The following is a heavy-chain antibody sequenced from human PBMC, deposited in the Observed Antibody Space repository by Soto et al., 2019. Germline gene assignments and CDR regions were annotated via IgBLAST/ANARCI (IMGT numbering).Heavy chain of an antibody. V-gene: IGHV3-48*03. J-gene: IGHJ5*02. CDR2: ISSSGSTI. Sequence: GGSLRLSCAASGFTFSSYEVNWVRQAPGKGLEWVSYISSSGSTIYYADSVKGRFTISRDNAKNSLYLQMNSLRAEDTAVYYCARLSGYDSFWFDPWGQGTLVTVSS. CDR3: ARLSGYDSFWFDP. CDR1: GFTFSSYE. D-gene: IGHD5-12*01.